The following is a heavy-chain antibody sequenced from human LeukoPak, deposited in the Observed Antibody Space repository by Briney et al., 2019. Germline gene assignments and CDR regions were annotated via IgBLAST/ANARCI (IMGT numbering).Heavy chain of an antibody. CDR2: IYYSGST. D-gene: IGHD6-13*01. CDR1: GGSISSYY. J-gene: IGHJ5*02. Sequence: SETLSLSCTVSGGSISSYYWSWIRQPPGKGLEWIGYIYYSGSTNYNPYLKSRVTISVDTSKNQFSLKLSSVTAADTAVYFCASMGSSGYSRFDPRGQGTLVTVSS. CDR3: ASMGSSGYSRFDP. V-gene: IGHV4-59*08.